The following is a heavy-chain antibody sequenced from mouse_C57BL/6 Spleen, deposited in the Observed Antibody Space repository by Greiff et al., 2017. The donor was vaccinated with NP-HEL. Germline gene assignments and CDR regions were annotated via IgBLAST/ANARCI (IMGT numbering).Heavy chain of an antibody. CDR3: ARRGYAMDY. J-gene: IGHJ4*01. V-gene: IGHV1-82*01. Sequence: VQLQESGPELVKPGASVKISCKASGYAFSSSWMNWVKQRPGKGLEWIGRIYPGDGDTNYNGKFKGKATLNADKSSSTAYMQLSSLTSEDSAVYFCARRGYAMDYWGQGTSVTVSS. CDR2: IYPGDGDT. CDR1: GYAFSSSW.